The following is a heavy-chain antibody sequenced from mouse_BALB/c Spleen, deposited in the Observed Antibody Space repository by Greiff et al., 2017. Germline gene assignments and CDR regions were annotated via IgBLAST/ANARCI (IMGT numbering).Heavy chain of an antibody. V-gene: IGHV5-12-1*01. D-gene: IGHD1-2*01. CDR3: ARQGNYYGRYYYAMDY. CDR1: GFAFSSYD. CDR2: ISSGGGST. J-gene: IGHJ4*01. Sequence: EVQVVESGGGLVKPGGSLKLSCAASGFAFSSYDMSWVRQTPEKRLEWVAYISSGGGSTYYPDTVKGRFTISRDNAKNTLYLQMSSLKSEDIAMYYCARQGNYYGRYYYAMDYWGQGTSVTVSS.